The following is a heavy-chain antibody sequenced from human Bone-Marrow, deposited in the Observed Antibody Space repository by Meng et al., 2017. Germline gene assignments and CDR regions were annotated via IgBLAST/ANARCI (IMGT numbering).Heavy chain of an antibody. J-gene: IGHJ4*02. V-gene: IGHV3-23*01. CDR2: ISGSGGST. CDR1: GFTFSSYA. CDR3: AKDFGRAPTGILGY. Sequence: GESLKISCAASGFTFSSYAMSWVRQAPGKGLEWVSAISGSGGSTYYADSVKGRFTISRDNSKNTLYLQMNSLRAEDTAVYYCAKDFGRAPTGILGYWGQGTLVTVSS. D-gene: IGHD3/OR15-3a*01.